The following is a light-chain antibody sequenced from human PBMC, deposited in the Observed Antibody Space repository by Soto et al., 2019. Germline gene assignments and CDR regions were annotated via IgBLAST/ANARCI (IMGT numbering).Light chain of an antibody. CDR2: GAS. J-gene: IGKJ1*01. CDR1: QSVSTK. V-gene: IGKV3D-15*01. CDR3: QQYSDWPPWT. Sequence: DIVMTQSPDSLAVSMGERATINCKSSQSVSTKLAWYQQKFGQAPRLLIYGASTRATGIPARFSGSGSGTDFTLTISSLQSEDSAVYYCQQYSDWPPWTFGQGTKVDI.